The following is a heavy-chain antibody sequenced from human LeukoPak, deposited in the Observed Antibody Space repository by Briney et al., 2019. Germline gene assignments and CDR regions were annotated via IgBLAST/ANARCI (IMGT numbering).Heavy chain of an antibody. D-gene: IGHD7-27*01. CDR1: GFSSGSSA. V-gene: IGHV3-23*01. CDR3: AKESWGSGWYFDL. CDR2: ISGSGSYT. Sequence: PGGSLRVSCAASGFSSGSSALGWVRQAPGKGLEWISSISGSGSYTYYADSVKGRFTISRDNSKNTLYLQMNSLRAEDTAVYYCAKESWGSGWYFDLWGRGTLVTVSS. J-gene: IGHJ2*01.